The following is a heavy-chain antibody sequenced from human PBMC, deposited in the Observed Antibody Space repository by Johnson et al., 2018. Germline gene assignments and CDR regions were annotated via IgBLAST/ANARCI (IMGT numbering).Heavy chain of an antibody. J-gene: IGHJ3*01. V-gene: IGHV3-21*01. D-gene: IGHD5-24*01. CDR1: GFTFSTYS. Sequence: VQLQEAGGGLVKPGGSLRLSCAASGFTFSTYSMTWVRQAPGKGLEWVSSISKSSSYINYGDSVKGRFTISRDNAKNSLYLQTTSLRAEDTARYYCARVGRMALWDAFDLWGQGTMLTVSS. CDR3: ARVGRMALWDAFDL. CDR2: ISKSSSYI.